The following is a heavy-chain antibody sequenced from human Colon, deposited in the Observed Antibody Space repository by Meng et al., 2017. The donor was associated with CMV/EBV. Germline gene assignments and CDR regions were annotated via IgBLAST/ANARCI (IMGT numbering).Heavy chain of an antibody. Sequence: SETLSLTCTVSDDSISSGPYYWSWIRQHPGKGLEWIGSIYYSGSTYYNSSLKSRVAISIDTSKSQFSLQLNSATAADTAVYYCVSQYQASFDYWGQGTLVTVSS. CDR2: IYYSGST. V-gene: IGHV4-31*03. CDR1: DDSISSGPYY. D-gene: IGHD2-2*01. CDR3: VSQYQASFDY. J-gene: IGHJ4*02.